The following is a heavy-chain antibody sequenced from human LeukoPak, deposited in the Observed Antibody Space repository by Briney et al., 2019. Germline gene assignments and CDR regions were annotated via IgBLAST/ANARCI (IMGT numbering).Heavy chain of an antibody. J-gene: IGHJ5*02. CDR2: IYYSGST. D-gene: IGHD3-16*02. CDR3: ARENEYVWGSYRPDNSWFDP. CDR1: GGSISSSSYY. Sequence: SETLSLTCTVSGGSISSSSYYWGWIRQPPGKGLEWIGSIYYSGSTYYNPSLKSRVTISLDTSKNQFSLNLRSVTAADTAVYYCARENEYVWGSYRPDNSWFDPWGQGTLVTVSS. V-gene: IGHV4-39*07.